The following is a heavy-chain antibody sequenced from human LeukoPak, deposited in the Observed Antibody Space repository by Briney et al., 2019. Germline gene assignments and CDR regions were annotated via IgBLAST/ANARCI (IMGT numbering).Heavy chain of an antibody. CDR3: ARHVPDGYNPVRYFDY. D-gene: IGHD5-24*01. CDR1: GGSISSPY. CDR2: IYYTGST. V-gene: IGHV4-59*08. J-gene: IGHJ4*02. Sequence: SETPPLTCTVSGGSISSPYWSWIRQPPGKGLEWIGYIYYTGSTNYNPSLKSRVTISVDTSKTQFSLKLSSVTAADTAVYYCARHVPDGYNPVRYFDYWGQGTLVTVSS.